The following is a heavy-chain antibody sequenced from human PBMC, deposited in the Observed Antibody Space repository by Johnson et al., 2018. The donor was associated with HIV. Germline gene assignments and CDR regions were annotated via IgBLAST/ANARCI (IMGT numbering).Heavy chain of an antibody. CDR3: ARDITPHKEGDAFDI. CDR2: INSDGSST. J-gene: IGHJ3*02. Sequence: VQLVESGGGLVQPGGSLRLSCAASGFTFSSYWMHWVRQAPGKGLVWVSRINSDGSSTSYADSVKGRFTISRDNAKNTLYLQMNSLRAEDTAVYYCARDITPHKEGDAFDIWGQGTMVTVSS. D-gene: IGHD1-14*01. CDR1: GFTFSSYW. V-gene: IGHV3-74*01.